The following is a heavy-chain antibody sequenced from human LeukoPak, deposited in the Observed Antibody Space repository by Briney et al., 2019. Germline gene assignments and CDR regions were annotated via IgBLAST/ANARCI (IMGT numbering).Heavy chain of an antibody. V-gene: IGHV4-34*01. CDR3: ARRDPSLGWNDGDAFDI. CDR1: GGSFSGYY. CDR2: INHSGST. J-gene: IGHJ3*02. Sequence: SETLSLTCVVYGGSFSGYYWSWIRQPPGKGLEWIGEINHSGSTNYNPSLKSRVTISVDTSKNQFSLKLSSVTAADTAVYYCARRDPSLGWNDGDAFDIWGQGTMVTVSS. D-gene: IGHD1-1*01.